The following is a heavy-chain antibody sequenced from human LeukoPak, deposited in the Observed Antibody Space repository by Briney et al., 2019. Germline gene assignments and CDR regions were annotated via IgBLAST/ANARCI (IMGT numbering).Heavy chain of an antibody. Sequence: PGGSLRLSCAASGFTFSGYWMEWVRQAPGKGLVWVSHINSDGSTTNYADSVKGRFTISRDNAKKTLYLQMNSLRAEDTAVYYCAKYFLPMATISPFDYWGQGTLVTVSS. V-gene: IGHV3-74*01. CDR1: GFTFSGYW. D-gene: IGHD5-24*01. CDR3: AKYFLPMATISPFDY. CDR2: INSDGSTT. J-gene: IGHJ4*02.